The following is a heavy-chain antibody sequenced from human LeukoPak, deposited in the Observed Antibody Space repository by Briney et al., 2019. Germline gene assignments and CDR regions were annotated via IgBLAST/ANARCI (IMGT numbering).Heavy chain of an antibody. CDR3: ASGEADVLDY. J-gene: IGHJ4*02. CDR2: IYYSGST. CDR1: GGSISSYY. D-gene: IGHD3-10*01. V-gene: IGHV4-59*01. Sequence: SETLPLTCTVSGGSISSYYWSWIRQPPGKGLEWIGYIYYSGSTNYNPSLKSRVTISVDTSKNQFSLKRSSVTAADTAVYYCASGEADVLDYWGQGTLVTVSS.